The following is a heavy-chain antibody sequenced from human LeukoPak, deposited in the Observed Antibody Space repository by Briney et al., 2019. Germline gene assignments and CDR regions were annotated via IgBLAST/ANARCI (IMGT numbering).Heavy chain of an antibody. V-gene: IGHV1-2*02. CDR3: ARGRHSEQLVQGY. J-gene: IGHJ4*02. CDR1: GYTFTGYY. Sequence: ASVKVSCKASGYTFTGYYMHWVRQAPGQGLEWMGWINPNSGGTNYAQKFQGRVTMTRDTSISTAYMELSRLRSDDTAVYYCARGRHSEQLVQGYWGQGTLVTVSS. D-gene: IGHD6-6*01. CDR2: INPNSGGT.